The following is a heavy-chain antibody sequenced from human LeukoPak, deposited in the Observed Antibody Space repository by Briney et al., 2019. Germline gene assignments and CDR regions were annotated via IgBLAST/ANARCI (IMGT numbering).Heavy chain of an antibody. CDR1: GGSISSGSYY. J-gene: IGHJ4*02. CDR3: ASGWLYYDILTGYYTGAHDY. V-gene: IGHV4-61*09. D-gene: IGHD3-9*01. CDR2: IYTSGST. Sequence: SETLSLTCTVSGGSISSGSYYWSWIRQPAGKGLEWLGHIYTSGSTNYNPSLKSRVTISVDTSKNQFSLKLSSVTAADTAVYYCASGWLYYDILTGYYTGAHDYWGQGTLVTVSS.